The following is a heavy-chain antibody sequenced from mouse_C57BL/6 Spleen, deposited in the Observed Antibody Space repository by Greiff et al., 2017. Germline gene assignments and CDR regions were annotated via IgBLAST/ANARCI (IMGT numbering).Heavy chain of an antibody. CDR3: TKGSGYPYYFDY. J-gene: IGHJ2*01. CDR1: GFNIKDYY. Sequence: EVQLVESGAELVRPGASVKLSCTASGFNIKDYYMHWVKQRPEQGLEWIGRIDPEDGDTEYAPKFPGKATMTADTSSNTAYLQRSSLTSEDTAVDYCTKGSGYPYYFDYWGQGTTLTVSS. CDR2: IDPEDGDT. D-gene: IGHD3-2*02. V-gene: IGHV14-1*01.